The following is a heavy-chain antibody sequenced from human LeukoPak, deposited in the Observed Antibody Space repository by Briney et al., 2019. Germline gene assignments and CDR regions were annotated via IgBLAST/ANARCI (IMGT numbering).Heavy chain of an antibody. J-gene: IGHJ4*02. CDR3: ARGSSGWYWIDY. V-gene: IGHV4-39*01. Sequence: SETLSLTCTVSGGSISSSSYFWGWIRQPPGKGLEWIGSIYHSGSTYYNPSLKSRVTISVDTSKNQFSLKLSSVTAADTAVYYCARGSSGWYWIDYWGQGALVTVSS. CDR1: GGSISSSSYF. D-gene: IGHD6-19*01. CDR2: IYHSGST.